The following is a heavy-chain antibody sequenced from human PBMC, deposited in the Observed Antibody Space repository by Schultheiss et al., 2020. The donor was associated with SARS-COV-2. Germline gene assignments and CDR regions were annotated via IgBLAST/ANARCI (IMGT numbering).Heavy chain of an antibody. Sequence: SETLSLTCTVSGGSISSSSYYWGWIRQPPGKGLEWIGYIYYSGSTYYNPSLKSRVTISVDRSKNQFSLKLSSVTAADTAVYYCARSEYSSSAEDYWGQGTLVTVSS. J-gene: IGHJ4*02. CDR3: ARSEYSSSAEDY. V-gene: IGHV4-61*05. D-gene: IGHD6-6*01. CDR2: IYYSGST. CDR1: GGSISSSSYY.